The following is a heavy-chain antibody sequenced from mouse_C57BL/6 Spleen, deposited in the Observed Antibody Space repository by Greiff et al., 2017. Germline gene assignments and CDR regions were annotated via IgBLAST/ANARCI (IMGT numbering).Heavy chain of an antibody. CDR3: TGRIWDDY. Sequence: EVKLMESGGGLVQPGGSMKLSCVASGFTFSNYWMNWVRQSPEKGLEWVAQIRLKSDNYATHYAESVKGRFTISRDDSKSSVYLQMNNLRAEDTGIYYCTGRIWDDYWGQGTTLTVSS. D-gene: IGHD4-1*01. V-gene: IGHV6-3*01. CDR1: GFTFSNYW. J-gene: IGHJ2*01. CDR2: IRLKSDNYAT.